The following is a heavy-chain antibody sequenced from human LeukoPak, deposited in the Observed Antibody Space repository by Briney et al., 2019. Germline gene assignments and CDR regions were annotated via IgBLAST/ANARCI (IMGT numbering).Heavy chain of an antibody. D-gene: IGHD1-26*01. Sequence: VGSLRLSCAASGFTFTNYAMSWVRQTPGKGLEWVSATVGSRPDTYHADSVKGRFTISRDNSKNTLYLQMNSLRAEDTAVYYCAKGSVGATGGGLDYWGQGTLVTVSS. V-gene: IGHV3-23*01. CDR2: TVGSRPDT. CDR3: AKGSVGATGGGLDY. CDR1: GFTFTNYA. J-gene: IGHJ4*02.